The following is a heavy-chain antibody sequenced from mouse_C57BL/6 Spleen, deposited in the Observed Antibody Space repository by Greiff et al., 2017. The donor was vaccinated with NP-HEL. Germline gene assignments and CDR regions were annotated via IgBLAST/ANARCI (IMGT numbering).Heavy chain of an antibody. CDR3: TRRDGYAMDY. CDR2: IDPETGGT. J-gene: IGHJ4*01. D-gene: IGHD2-3*01. Sequence: QVQLTESGAELVRPGASVTLSCKASGYTFTDYEMHWVKQTPVHGLEWIGAIDPETGGTAYNQKFKGKAILTADKSSSTAYMELRSLTSEDSAVYYCTRRDGYAMDYWGQGTSVTVSS. V-gene: IGHV1-15*01. CDR1: GYTFTDYE.